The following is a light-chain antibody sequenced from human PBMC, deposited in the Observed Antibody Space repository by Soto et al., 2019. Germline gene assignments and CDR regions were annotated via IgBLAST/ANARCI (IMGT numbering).Light chain of an antibody. CDR1: RSVSSN. Sequence: EIVMTQSPATLSVSPGERATLSCRASRSVSSNLAWYQQKPGQAPCLLIYGASTRATGIPARFSGSGSGTEFTLTISSLQSEDFAVYYCQQYNDSPKFRKGTKVDIX. CDR3: QQYNDSPK. CDR2: GAS. J-gene: IGKJ1*01. V-gene: IGKV3D-15*01.